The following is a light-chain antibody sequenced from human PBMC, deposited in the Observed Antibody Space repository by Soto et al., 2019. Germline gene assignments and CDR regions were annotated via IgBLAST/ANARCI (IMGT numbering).Light chain of an antibody. CDR3: QQYRSWPRT. V-gene: IGKV3-11*01. CDR1: QSVRSY. CDR2: DAS. J-gene: IGKJ1*01. Sequence: EIVLTQSPATLSLSPGERATLSCRASQSVRSYVAWYQQKPGQAPRLLIYDASNRATGIPARFSGSGSGTDFTLTISSLGPEDFAVYYCQQYRSWPRTFGQGTKVDIK.